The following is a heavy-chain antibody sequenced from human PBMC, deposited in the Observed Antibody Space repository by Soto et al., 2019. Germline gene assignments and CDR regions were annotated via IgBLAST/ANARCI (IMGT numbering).Heavy chain of an antibody. D-gene: IGHD3-9*01. J-gene: IGHJ5*02. CDR2: INHSGST. CDR1: GGSFSGYY. CDR3: ARQKLVPHSNWFDP. V-gene: IGHV4-34*01. Sequence: SETLSLTCAVYGGSFSGYYWSWIRQPPGKGPEWIGEINHSGSTNYNPSLKSRVTISVDTSKNQFSLKLSSVTAADTAVYYCARQKLVPHSNWFDPWGQGTLVTVSS.